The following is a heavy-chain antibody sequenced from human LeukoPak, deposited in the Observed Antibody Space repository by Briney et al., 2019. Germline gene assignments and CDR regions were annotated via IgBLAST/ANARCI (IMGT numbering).Heavy chain of an antibody. J-gene: IGHJ4*02. CDR3: ARVGPHYGSGSYYNDALDY. CDR2: INHSGST. V-gene: IGHV4-34*01. CDR1: GGSFSGYY. Sequence: PSETLSLTCAVYGGSFSGYYWSWIRQPPGKGLEWIGEINHSGSTNYNPSLKSRVTISVDTSKNQFSPKLSSVTAADTAVYYCARVGPHYGSGSYYNDALDYWGQGTLVTVSS. D-gene: IGHD3-10*01.